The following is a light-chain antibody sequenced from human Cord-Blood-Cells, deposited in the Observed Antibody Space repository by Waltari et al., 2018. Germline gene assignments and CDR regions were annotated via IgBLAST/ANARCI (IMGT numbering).Light chain of an antibody. CDR1: SSDVGGYNY. CDR3: SSYAGSNNWV. CDR2: EVR. J-gene: IGLJ3*02. V-gene: IGLV2-8*01. Sequence: QSALTQPPSASGSPGQSVTISCTGTSSDVGGYNYVPWYQQHPGKAPKLVIYEVRIRPSGAPDRFYGSNAGNAASRTVSGLQAEDEADYYCSSYAGSNNWVFGGGTKLTVL.